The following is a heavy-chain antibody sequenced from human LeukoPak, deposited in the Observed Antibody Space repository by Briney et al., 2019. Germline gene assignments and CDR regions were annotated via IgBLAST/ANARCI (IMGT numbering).Heavy chain of an antibody. CDR2: ISWNSGSI. Sequence: GGSLRLSCAASGFTFDDYAMHWVRQAPGKGLERVSGISWNSGSIGYADSAKGRFTISRDNAKNSLYLQMNSLRAGDTALYYCARPDPDGRFGYWGQGNLVTVSS. D-gene: IGHD5-24*01. V-gene: IGHV3-9*01. CDR3: ARPDPDGRFGY. CDR1: GFTFDDYA. J-gene: IGHJ4*02.